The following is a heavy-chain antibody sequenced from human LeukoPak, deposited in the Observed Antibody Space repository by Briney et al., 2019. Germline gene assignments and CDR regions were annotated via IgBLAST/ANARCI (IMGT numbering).Heavy chain of an antibody. CDR3: ARDYHGSGSQYYYYYYMDV. J-gene: IGHJ6*03. CDR1: GGSISSHY. Sequence: SETLSLTCTVSGGSISSHYWSWIRQPPGKGLEWIGYIYYSGSTNYNPSLKSRVTISVDTSKNQFSPKLSSVTAADTAVYYCARDYHGSGSQYYYYYYMDVWGKGTTVTVSS. V-gene: IGHV4-59*11. D-gene: IGHD3-10*01. CDR2: IYYSGST.